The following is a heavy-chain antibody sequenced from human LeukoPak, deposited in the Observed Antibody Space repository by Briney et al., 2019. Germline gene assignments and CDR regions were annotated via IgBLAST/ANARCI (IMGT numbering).Heavy chain of an antibody. V-gene: IGHV3-23*01. CDR1: GFTLSSYA. Sequence: PGGSLRLSCAASGFTLSSYAMSWVRQAPGKGLEWVSAISGSGGSTYYADSVKGRFTISRDNSKNTLYLQMNSLRAEDTAVYYCAKDRVRFLDYYDSSGYGMDVWGQGTTVTVSS. D-gene: IGHD3-22*01. CDR2: ISGSGGST. CDR3: AKDRVRFLDYYDSSGYGMDV. J-gene: IGHJ6*02.